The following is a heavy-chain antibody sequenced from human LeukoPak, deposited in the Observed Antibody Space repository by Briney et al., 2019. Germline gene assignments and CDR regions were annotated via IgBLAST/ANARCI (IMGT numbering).Heavy chain of an antibody. CDR3: AKEGRWLGYFDY. D-gene: IGHD6-19*01. CDR1: GFTFSSYG. V-gene: IGHV3-30*18. CDR2: ISYDGSNK. Sequence: GGSLRLSCAASGFTFSSYGMHWVRQAPGKGLEWVAVISYDGSNKYYADSVKGRFTISRDNSKNTLYLQMNSLRAEDTAVYYCAKEGRWLGYFDYWGQGTLVTVSS. J-gene: IGHJ4*02.